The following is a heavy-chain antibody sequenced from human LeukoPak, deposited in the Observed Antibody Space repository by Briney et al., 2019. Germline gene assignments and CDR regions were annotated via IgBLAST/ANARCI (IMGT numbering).Heavy chain of an antibody. D-gene: IGHD3-22*01. Sequence: PGGSLRLSCAASGFTFSSYSMNWVRRAPGKGLEWVSYISSSSSTIYYADSVKGRFTISRDNAKNSLYLQMNSLRAEDTAVYYCARDGTYYYDSSGFLGDAFDIWGQGTMVTVSS. V-gene: IGHV3-48*04. J-gene: IGHJ3*02. CDR3: ARDGTYYYDSSGFLGDAFDI. CDR1: GFTFSSYS. CDR2: ISSSSSTI.